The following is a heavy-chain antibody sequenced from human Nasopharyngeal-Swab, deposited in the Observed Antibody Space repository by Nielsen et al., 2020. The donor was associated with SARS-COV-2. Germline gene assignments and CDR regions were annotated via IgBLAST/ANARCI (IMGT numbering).Heavy chain of an antibody. V-gene: IGHV1-69*04. Sequence: PVKVSCKASFSNYAISWVRQAPGQGLEWMGRIIPILGITNYAQKFHDRVTITADKSTSTAYMELSGLRSEDTAVYYCARGDYRGTYYFDYWGQGTLVTVSP. CDR1: FSNYA. CDR3: ARGDYRGTYYFDY. CDR2: IIPILGIT. D-gene: IGHD1-26*01. J-gene: IGHJ4*02.